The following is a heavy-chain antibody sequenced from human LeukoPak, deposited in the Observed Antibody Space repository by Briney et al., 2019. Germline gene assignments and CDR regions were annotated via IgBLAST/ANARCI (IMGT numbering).Heavy chain of an antibody. D-gene: IGHD2-21*02. CDR1: GFAFNNAW. J-gene: IGHJ4*02. CDR3: TTRVVTTNDY. V-gene: IGHV3-15*01. CDR2: IKKKIEGETA. Sequence: GGSLRLSCAASGFAFNNAWMNWVRQAPGKGLELVGRIKKKIEGETAHYAAPVRGRFIISRDDSKNTLYLQMDSLKTEDTAVYYCTTRVVTTNDYWGQGTLVTVSS.